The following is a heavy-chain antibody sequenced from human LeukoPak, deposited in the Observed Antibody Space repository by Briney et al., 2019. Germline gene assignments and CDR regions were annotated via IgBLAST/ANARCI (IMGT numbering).Heavy chain of an antibody. CDR3: ARRRPGDYVWGSYRNGDYFDY. Sequence: SETLSLTCTVSGGSISSSSYYWGWIRQPPGKGLEWIGSIYYSGSTYYNPSLKSRVTISVDTSKNQFSLKLSSVTAADTAVYYCARRRPGDYVWGSYRNGDYFDYWGQGTLVTVSS. V-gene: IGHV4-39*07. J-gene: IGHJ4*02. CDR2: IYYSGST. D-gene: IGHD3-16*02. CDR1: GGSISSSSYY.